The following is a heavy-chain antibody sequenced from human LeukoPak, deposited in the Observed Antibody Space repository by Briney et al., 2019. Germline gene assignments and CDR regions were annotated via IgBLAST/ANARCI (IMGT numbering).Heavy chain of an antibody. D-gene: IGHD4-17*01. CDR2: INAGNGNT. J-gene: IGHJ5*01. V-gene: IGHV1-3*01. CDR1: GYTFTSYA. CDR3: AKQYIVTTWYWFGS. Sequence: GASVKVSCKASGYTFTSYAMHWVRQAPGQRLEWMGWINAGNGNTKYSQKFQGRVTITRDTSASTAYMELSSLRSEDTAVYYCAKQYIVTTWYWFGSWGQGTLVTVSS.